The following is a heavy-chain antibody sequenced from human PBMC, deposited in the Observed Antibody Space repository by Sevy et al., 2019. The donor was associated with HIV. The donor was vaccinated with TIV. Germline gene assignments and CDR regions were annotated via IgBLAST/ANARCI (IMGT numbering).Heavy chain of an antibody. J-gene: IGHJ5*02. Sequence: ASVKVSCKAYGYTFASYGISWVRQAPGQGLEWMGWISAFSGTTNYAQKFQGRVTMTTDTSTATAYMELTSLRSDDTAVYYCAGDKQQLPNLPGRRFDPWGQGTLVTVSS. CDR1: GYTFASYG. V-gene: IGHV1-18*01. CDR3: AGDKQQLPNLPGRRFDP. CDR2: ISAFSGTT. D-gene: IGHD6-13*01.